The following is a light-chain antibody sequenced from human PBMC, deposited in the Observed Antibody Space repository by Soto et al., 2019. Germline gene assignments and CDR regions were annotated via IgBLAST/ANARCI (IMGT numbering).Light chain of an antibody. CDR3: CSQAGTYTYV. V-gene: IGLV2-11*01. Sequence: QSALTQPRSVSGSPGQSLTISCTGTSSDVGGYNYVSWYQQYPGQVPKLMIYDVTKRPSGVTDRFSGSKSGNTASLTISGLQAEEDAYYYCCSQAGTYTYVFGTGTKVTVL. J-gene: IGLJ1*01. CDR2: DVT. CDR1: SSDVGGYNY.